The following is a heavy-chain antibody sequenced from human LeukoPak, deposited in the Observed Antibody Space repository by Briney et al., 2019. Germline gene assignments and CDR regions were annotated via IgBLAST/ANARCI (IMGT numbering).Heavy chain of an antibody. CDR2: INPNSGGT. CDR3: ARSRGTTVRGVIKSYYYYGMDV. J-gene: IGHJ6*02. Sequence: ASVKVSCKASGYTFTGYYMHWVRQAPGQGLEWMGWINPNSGGTNYAQKFQGRVTMTRDTSISTAYMELSRLRSDDTAAYYCARSRGTTVRGVIKSYYYYGMDVWGQGTTVTVSS. V-gene: IGHV1-2*02. CDR1: GYTFTGYY. D-gene: IGHD3-10*01.